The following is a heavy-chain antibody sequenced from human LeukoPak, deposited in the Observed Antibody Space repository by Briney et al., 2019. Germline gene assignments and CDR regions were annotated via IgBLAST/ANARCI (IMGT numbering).Heavy chain of an antibody. D-gene: IGHD1-26*01. CDR1: GYTFTGYY. J-gene: IGHJ3*01. Sequence: ASVKVSCKASGYTFTGYYMHWVRQAPGHGLEWMGRIDPYTGGANYAQKFQGRVTVTRDTSVSTDYMELSRLTSDDTAVYYCAGGGGSYGDVWGQGTMVTISS. CDR2: IDPYTGGA. V-gene: IGHV1-2*06. CDR3: AGGGGSYGDV.